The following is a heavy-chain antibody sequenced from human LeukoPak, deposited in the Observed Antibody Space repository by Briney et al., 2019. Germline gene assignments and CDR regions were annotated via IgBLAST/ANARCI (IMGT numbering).Heavy chain of an antibody. CDR1: GFTVSANY. J-gene: IGHJ5*01. CDR2: IYSDGGT. Sequence: RGSLRLSCAASGFTVSANYMSWVRQGPGKGLYWISSIYSDGGTNYADCAKGRFTISRDNSKNTMCLQMNSLRPEDTAVYYCARDGGFGGPGGDNWFDSWGQGALVTVSS. CDR3: ARDGGFGGPGGDNWFDS. V-gene: IGHV3-66*02. D-gene: IGHD3-16*01.